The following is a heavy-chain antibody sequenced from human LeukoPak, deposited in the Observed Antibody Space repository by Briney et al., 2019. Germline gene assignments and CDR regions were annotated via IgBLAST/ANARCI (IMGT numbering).Heavy chain of an antibody. CDR2: IYYSGST. CDR3: ARDRGIAAQKNAYYYYYYMDV. Sequence: PSETLSLTCTVSGGSISSYYWSWIRQPPGKGLEWIGYIYYSGSTNYNPSLKSRVTISVDTSKNQFSLKLSSVTAADTAVYYCARDRGIAAQKNAYYYYYYMDVWGKGTTVTVSS. V-gene: IGHV4-59*01. D-gene: IGHD6-13*01. J-gene: IGHJ6*03. CDR1: GGSISSYY.